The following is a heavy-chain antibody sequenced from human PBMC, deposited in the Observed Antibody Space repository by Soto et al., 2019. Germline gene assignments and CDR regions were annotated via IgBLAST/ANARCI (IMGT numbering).Heavy chain of an antibody. CDR1: GFTFSDYY. D-gene: IGHD4-4*01. Sequence: GGSLRLSCAASGFTFSDYYMSWIRQAPGKGLEWVSYISSSSSTIYYADSVKGRFTISRDNAKNSLYLQMNSLRAEDTAVYYCARLRTPSNHYYYYYYYMDVWGKGTTVTVSS. V-gene: IGHV3-11*01. CDR3: ARLRTPSNHYYYYYYYMDV. CDR2: ISSSSSTI. J-gene: IGHJ6*03.